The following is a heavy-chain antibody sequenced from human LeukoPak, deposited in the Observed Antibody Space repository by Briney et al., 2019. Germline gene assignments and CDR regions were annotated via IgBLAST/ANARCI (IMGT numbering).Heavy chain of an antibody. V-gene: IGHV4-59*12. CDR1: GGSISSYY. CDR3: ARAPGYQLLYVDI. CDR2: IYYSGST. J-gene: IGHJ3*02. D-gene: IGHD2-2*02. Sequence: SETLSLTCTVSGGSISSYYWSWIRQPPGKGLEWIGYIYYSGSTNYNPSLKSRVTISVDRSKNQFSLKLSSMTAADTAVYYCARAPGYQLLYVDIWGQGTMVTVSS.